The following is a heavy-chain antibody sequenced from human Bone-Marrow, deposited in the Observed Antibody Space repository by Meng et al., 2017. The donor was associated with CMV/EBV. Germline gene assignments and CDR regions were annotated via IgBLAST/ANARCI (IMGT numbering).Heavy chain of an antibody. Sequence: SVKVSCKASGGTFSSYAITWVRQAPGQGLEWMGGIIPIFGTAKYAQKFQGRVTITTDESTRTAYMQLSSLRSEDTAVYYCAREGAGTFFSYWGQGTLVTVSS. J-gene: IGHJ4*02. CDR1: GGTFSSYA. CDR3: AREGAGTFFSY. D-gene: IGHD1-7*01. V-gene: IGHV1-69*05. CDR2: IIPIFGTA.